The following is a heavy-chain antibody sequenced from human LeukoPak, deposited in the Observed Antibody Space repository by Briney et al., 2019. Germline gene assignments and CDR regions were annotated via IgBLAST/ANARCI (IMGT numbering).Heavy chain of an antibody. CDR2: IYSGGST. V-gene: IGHV3-66*02. J-gene: IGHJ4*02. Sequence: TVSSNFIIWVRRVLEKELEWVSVIYSGGSTYYADSVKGRFTISRDNSKNTLYLQMRAEDTAVYYCARDYCGGDFSSGPFNYWGQGTLVTVSS. CDR1: TVSSNF. CDR3: ARDYCGGDFSSGPFNY. D-gene: IGHD2-21*02.